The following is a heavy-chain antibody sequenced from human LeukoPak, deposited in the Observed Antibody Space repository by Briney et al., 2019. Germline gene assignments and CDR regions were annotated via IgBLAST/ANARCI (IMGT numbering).Heavy chain of an antibody. V-gene: IGHV4-30-2*01. CDR1: GDSFSSDSYY. J-gene: IGHJ4*02. Sequence: PSQTLSLTCTVSGDSFSSDSYYWNWIRQAPGKGPEWIGNIYRGRTRFNPALTRRVTISLDMSTTKVSLNLASVTAADTARYYCAREGVYGDSYYWGPGILVIVSA. D-gene: IGHD4-17*01. CDR2: IYRGRT. CDR3: AREGVYGDSYY.